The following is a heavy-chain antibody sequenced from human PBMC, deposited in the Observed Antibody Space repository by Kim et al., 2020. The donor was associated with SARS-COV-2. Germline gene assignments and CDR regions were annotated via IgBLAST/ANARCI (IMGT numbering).Heavy chain of an antibody. CDR2: QWYDGSNK. CDR1: GFTFSTYA. D-gene: IGHD6-19*01. V-gene: IGHV3-33*03. CDR3: AKASGYSSGRNPDY. Sequence: GGSLRLSCAASGFTFSTYAMHWVRQAPGKGLEWVAVQWYDGSNKYYADSVKGRFTISRDNSKNTLYLQMNSLRDDDTAVYYCAKASGYSSGRNPDYWGQG. J-gene: IGHJ4*02.